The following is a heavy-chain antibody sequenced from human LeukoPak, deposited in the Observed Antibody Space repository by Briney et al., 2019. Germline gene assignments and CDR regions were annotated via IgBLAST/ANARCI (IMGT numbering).Heavy chain of an antibody. CDR2: ISGSGGST. Sequence: GGSLRLSCAASGFTFSSYAMSWVRQAPGKGLEWVSAISGSGGSTYYADSVKGRFTISRDNSKNTLYLQMNSLRAEDTAVYYCASSSEYSSSSDPLDYWGQGTLVTVSS. CDR1: GFTFSSYA. D-gene: IGHD6-6*01. J-gene: IGHJ4*02. V-gene: IGHV3-23*01. CDR3: ASSSEYSSSSDPLDY.